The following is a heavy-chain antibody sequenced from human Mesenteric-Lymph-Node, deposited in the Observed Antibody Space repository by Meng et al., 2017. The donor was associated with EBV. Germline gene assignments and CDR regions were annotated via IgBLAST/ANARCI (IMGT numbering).Heavy chain of an antibody. D-gene: IGHD3-22*01. J-gene: IGHJ4*02. V-gene: IGHV4-39*07. CDR3: ARTYYYDSSGYAPFDY. CDR1: GGSVSSSSYY. CDR2: IYYSGSI. Sequence: QLQLQESGPGLVKPSETLSLTCIVSGGSVSSSSYYWGWIRQPPGKGLEWIGSIYYSGSIYYNPSLKSRVTISVDTSKNQFSLKLSSVTAADTAVYYCARTYYYDSSGYAPFDYWGQGTLVTVSS.